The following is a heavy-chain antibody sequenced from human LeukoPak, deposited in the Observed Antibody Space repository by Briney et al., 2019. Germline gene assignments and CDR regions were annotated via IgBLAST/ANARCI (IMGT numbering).Heavy chain of an antibody. V-gene: IGHV4-4*07. CDR3: ARRYCRGGTCYGDY. J-gene: IGHJ4*02. D-gene: IGHD2-15*01. Sequence: PSETLSLTCTVSGGSINSYYWSWIRQPPGKGLEWIGRIYYSGSSNYNPSLKSRVTMSVDTSKNQFSLKLSSVTAADTAVYSCARRYCRGGTCYGDYWGKGTPVTVSS. CDR1: GGSINSYY. CDR2: IYYSGSS.